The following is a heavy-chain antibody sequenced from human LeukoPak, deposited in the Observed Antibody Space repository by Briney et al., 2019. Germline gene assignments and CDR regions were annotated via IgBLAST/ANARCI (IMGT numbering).Heavy chain of an antibody. D-gene: IGHD6-19*01. CDR3: ARDSSGSDY. CDR1: GFAFSSYS. CDR2: ISSSSSYI. Sequence: GGSLRLSCAASGFAFSSYSMNWVRQAPGKGLEWASSISSSSSYIYYADSVKGRFTISRDNAKNSLYLQMNSLRAEDTAVYYCARDSSGSDYWGQGTLVTVSS. V-gene: IGHV3-21*01. J-gene: IGHJ4*02.